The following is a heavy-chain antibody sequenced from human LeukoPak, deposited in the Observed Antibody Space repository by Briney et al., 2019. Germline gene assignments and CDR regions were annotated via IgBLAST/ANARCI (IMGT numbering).Heavy chain of an antibody. CDR1: GYTFTGYY. D-gene: IGHD4/OR15-4a*01. V-gene: IGHV1-2*02. J-gene: IGHJ4*02. CDR3: ARDERYSYGDNHYPDLGF. CDR2: INPNSGAT. Sequence: ASVKVSCKASGYTFTGYYLFWVRQAPGQGLEWMGWINPNSGATKYAQKFQGRVTLTRDTSIRTTYMELSSLRSDDTAAYYCARDERYSYGDNHYPDLGFWGQGTPVTVSS.